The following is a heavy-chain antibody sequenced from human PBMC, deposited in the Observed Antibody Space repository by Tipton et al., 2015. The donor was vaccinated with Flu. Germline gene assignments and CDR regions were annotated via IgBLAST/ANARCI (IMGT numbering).Heavy chain of an antibody. J-gene: IGHJ4*02. CDR1: GGSISSYY. V-gene: IGHV4-4*07. CDR2: ISTSGST. Sequence: GLVKPSETLSLTCIVSGGSISSYYWSWIRQPAGMGLEWIGRISTSGSTNYNPSLKSRVTMSVDTSKNQFSLKLSSVTAADTAVYYCAREEVRYCSTTIYYSGPESWGQGTLVTVSS. CDR3: AREEVRYCSTTIYYSGPES. D-gene: IGHD2-2*01.